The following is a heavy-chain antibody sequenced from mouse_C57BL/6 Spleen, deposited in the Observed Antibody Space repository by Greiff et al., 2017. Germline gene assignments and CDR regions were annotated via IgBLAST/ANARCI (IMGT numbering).Heavy chain of an antibody. CDR1: GFTFSDYG. Sequence: EVKLVESGGGLVKPGGSLKLSCAASGFTFSDYGMHWVRQAPEKGLEWVAYISSGSSTIYYADTVKGRFTISRDNAKNTLFLQMTGLRSEGTAMYYCADRISLDVWGKGTTGTVSS. CDR3: ADRISLDV. J-gene: IGHJ1*03. CDR2: ISSGSSTI. V-gene: IGHV5-17*01.